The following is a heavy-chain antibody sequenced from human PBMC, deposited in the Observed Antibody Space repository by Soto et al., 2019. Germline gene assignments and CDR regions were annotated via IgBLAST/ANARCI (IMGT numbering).Heavy chain of an antibody. Sequence: QVQLVQSGAEVKKPRSSVKVSCKASGYTFTSYAMHWVRQAPGQRLEWMGWINAGNGNTKYSQKFQGRDTITRDTSASTGYMELSSLRSEDTAVYYCAGVPIQLWFFDYWAKGTPVTVSS. CDR2: INAGNGNT. CDR3: AGVPIQLWFFDY. J-gene: IGHJ4*02. V-gene: IGHV1-3*01. CDR1: GYTFTSYA. D-gene: IGHD5-18*01.